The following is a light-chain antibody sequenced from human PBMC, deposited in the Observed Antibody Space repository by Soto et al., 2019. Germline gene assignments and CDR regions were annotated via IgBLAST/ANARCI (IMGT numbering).Light chain of an antibody. CDR2: GAS. V-gene: IGKV3-20*01. CDR1: QSVSSGY. Sequence: EIVLTQSPGTLSLSPVDGATLSCMASQSVSSGYLAWYQQKPGQAPRLLIYGASRRATGIPDRFSGSGSGTDFTLSISRLEPEDFAVYWCQHYGNSPTFGQGTKVDIK. J-gene: IGKJ1*01. CDR3: QHYGNSPT.